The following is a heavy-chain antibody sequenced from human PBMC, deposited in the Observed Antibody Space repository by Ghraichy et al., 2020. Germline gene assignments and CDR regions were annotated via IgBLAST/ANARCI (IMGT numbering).Heavy chain of an antibody. CDR1: GGSISSSNW. CDR2: IYHSGST. V-gene: IGHV4-4*02. CDR3: ARLRWELKAPLDY. J-gene: IGHJ4*02. Sequence: SETLSLTCAVSGGSISSSNWWSWVRQPPGKGLEWIGEIYHSGSTNYNPSLKSRVTISVDKSKNQISLKLSSVTAVDTAVYYCARLRWELKAPLDYWGQGTLVTVSS. D-gene: IGHD1-26*01.